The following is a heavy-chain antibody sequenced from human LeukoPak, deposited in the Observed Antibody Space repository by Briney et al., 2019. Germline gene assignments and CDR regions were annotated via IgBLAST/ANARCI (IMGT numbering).Heavy chain of an antibody. CDR2: IYYSGST. CDR3: ARQRRAVAGTPDWFDS. Sequence: PSETLSLTCTVSGGSISSYYWSWIRQPPGKGLEWIGYIYYSGSTNYNPSLKSRVTISVDTSKNQFSLKLSSVTAADTAVYYCARQRRAVAGTPDWFDSWGQGTLVTVSS. D-gene: IGHD6-13*01. J-gene: IGHJ5*01. CDR1: GGSISSYY. V-gene: IGHV4-59*01.